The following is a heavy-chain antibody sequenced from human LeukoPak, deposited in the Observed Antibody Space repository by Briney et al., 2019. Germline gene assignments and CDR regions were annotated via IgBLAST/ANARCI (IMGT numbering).Heavy chain of an antibody. CDR1: GGSFSRGTW. CDR2: IYHSGST. CDR3: ARGDSSGYPDY. V-gene: IGHV4-4*02. Sequence: SRTLSLTCAVSGGSFSRGTWWTWVRQPPGKGLEWIGEIYHSGSTNYNPSLKSRVTISVDKSKNQFSLKLSSVTAADTAMYYCARGDSSGYPDYWGQGTLVTVSS. D-gene: IGHD3-22*01. J-gene: IGHJ4*02.